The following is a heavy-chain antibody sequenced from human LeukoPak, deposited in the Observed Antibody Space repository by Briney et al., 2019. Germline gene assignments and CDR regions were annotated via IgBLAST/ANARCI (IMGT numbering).Heavy chain of an antibody. CDR1: GFTLSSYE. CDR3: TREDLYYYYMDV. Sequence: GGSLRLSCAASGFTLSSYEMNWVRQAPGKGLEWVGLIRSRTFRGTTENAASVEGRFTFSRDDSKSIAYLQMNSLKTEDTAVYYCTREDLYYYYMDVWGKGTTVTVSS. CDR2: IRSRTFRGTT. V-gene: IGHV3-49*04. J-gene: IGHJ6*03.